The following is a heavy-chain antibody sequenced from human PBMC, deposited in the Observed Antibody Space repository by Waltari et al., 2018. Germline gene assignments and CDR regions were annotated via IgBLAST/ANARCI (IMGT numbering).Heavy chain of an antibody. CDR2: IDNGDGSGT. CDR1: GFLFSTYW. Sequence: EVQLVESGGGLVQPGGSLRPHCEASGFLFSTYWHHRFRQGPGKGLVWVSRIDNGDGSGTSYADSVKGRFTISRDNAKNTLYLQINSLRAEDTGVYYCARDHYYSKDVWGTGTTVTVSS. CDR3: ARDHYYSKDV. J-gene: IGHJ6*04. V-gene: IGHV3-74*01.